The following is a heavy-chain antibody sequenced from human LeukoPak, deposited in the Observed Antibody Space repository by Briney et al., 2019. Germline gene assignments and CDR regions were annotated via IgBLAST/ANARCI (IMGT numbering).Heavy chain of an antibody. CDR3: ARDRGGSGHAFDI. V-gene: IGHV4-61*02. CDR2: IYTSGST. CDR1: GGSISSGSYY. J-gene: IGHJ3*02. D-gene: IGHD3-10*01. Sequence: SETLSLTCTVSGGSISSGSYYWSWIRQPAGKGLEWIGRIYTSGSTNYNPSLKSRVTISVDTSKNQFSLKLSSVTAADTAVYYCARDRGGSGHAFDIWGQGTMVTVSS.